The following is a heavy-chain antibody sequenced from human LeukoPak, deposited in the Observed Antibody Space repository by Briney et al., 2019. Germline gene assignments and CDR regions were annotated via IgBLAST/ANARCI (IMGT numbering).Heavy chain of an antibody. CDR3: AREGYYDRRLDY. J-gene: IGHJ4*02. CDR1: GFTFSSYE. V-gene: IGHV3-48*03. CDR2: ISSSGSTI. Sequence: GGSLRLSCAASGFTFSSYEMNWVRQAPGKGLEWVSYISSSGSTIYYADSVKGRFTISRDNAKNSLYLQMNSLRAEDTAVYYCAREGYYDRRLDYWGQGTLVTVSS. D-gene: IGHD3-22*01.